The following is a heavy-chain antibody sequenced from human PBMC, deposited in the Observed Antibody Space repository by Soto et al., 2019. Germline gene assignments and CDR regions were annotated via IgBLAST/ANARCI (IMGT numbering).Heavy chain of an antibody. J-gene: IGHJ5*02. CDR1: GGSISSYY. CDR2: IYYSGST. CDR3: ARQLWLRGNWFDP. Sequence: SETLSLTCTVSGGSISSYYWGWIRQPPGKGLEWIGSIYYSGSTYYNPSLKSRVTISVDTSKNQFSLKLSSVTAADTAVYYCARQLWLRGNWFDPWGQGTLVTVSS. V-gene: IGHV4-39*01. D-gene: IGHD5-18*01.